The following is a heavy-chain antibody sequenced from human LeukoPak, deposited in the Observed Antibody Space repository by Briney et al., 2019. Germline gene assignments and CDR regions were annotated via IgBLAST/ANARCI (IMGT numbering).Heavy chain of an antibody. V-gene: IGHV3-74*01. Sequence: GGSLRLSCAASGFTFSSYWMHWVRQAPGKGLVWVSRINSDGSSTSYADSVKGRFTISRDNAKNTLYLQMNSLRAEDTAVYYCARQSYGDYEILPGYFDYWGQGTLVTVSS. CDR3: ARQSYGDYEILPGYFDY. CDR1: GFTFSSYW. D-gene: IGHD4-17*01. J-gene: IGHJ4*02. CDR2: INSDGSST.